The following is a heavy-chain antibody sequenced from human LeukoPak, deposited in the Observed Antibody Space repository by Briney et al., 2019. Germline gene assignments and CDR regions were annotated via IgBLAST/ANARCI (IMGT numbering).Heavy chain of an antibody. J-gene: IGHJ6*03. CDR1: GFTFSSYA. D-gene: IGHD6-13*01. CDR2: ISGSGGST. Sequence: GGSLRLSCAASGFTFSSYAMSWVRQAPGKGLEWVSAISGSGGSTYYADSVKGRFTISRDNSKNTLYLQMNSLRAEDTAVYYCTTDKVPFGYSSSWYPGTYYYYMDVWGKGTTVTVSS. CDR3: TTDKVPFGYSSSWYPGTYYYYMDV. V-gene: IGHV3-23*01.